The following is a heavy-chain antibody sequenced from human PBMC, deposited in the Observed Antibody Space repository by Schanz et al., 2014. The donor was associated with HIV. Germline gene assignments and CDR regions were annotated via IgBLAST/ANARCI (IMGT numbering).Heavy chain of an antibody. Sequence: QVQLVQSGAEVKKPGASVKVSCKASGYTFTSYGISWVRQAPGQGLEWMGWISAYNGNTKYAQKLQGRLTMTTDTPTSTAYMDLRSLRSDDTAVYYCARGAAEMATMTPWRYWGQGTLVTVSS. CDR1: GYTFTSYG. CDR2: ISAYNGNT. CDR3: ARGAAEMATMTPWRY. D-gene: IGHD5-12*01. J-gene: IGHJ4*02. V-gene: IGHV1-18*01.